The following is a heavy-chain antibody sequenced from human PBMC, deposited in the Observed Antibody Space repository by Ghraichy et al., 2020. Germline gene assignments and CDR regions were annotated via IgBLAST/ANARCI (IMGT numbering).Heavy chain of an antibody. J-gene: IGHJ4*02. Sequence: ASVKVSSKASGYTFTGYYMHWVRQAPGQGLEWMGWINPNSGGTNYAQKFQGRVTMTRDTSISTAYMELSRLRSDDTAVYYCAGGEYSSSRGGYFDYWGQGTLVTVSS. CDR2: INPNSGGT. CDR1: GYTFTGYY. D-gene: IGHD6-6*01. V-gene: IGHV1-2*02. CDR3: AGGEYSSSRGGYFDY.